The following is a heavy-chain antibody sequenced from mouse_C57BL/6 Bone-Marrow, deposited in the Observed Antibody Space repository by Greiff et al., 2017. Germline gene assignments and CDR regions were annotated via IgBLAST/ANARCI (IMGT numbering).Heavy chain of an antibody. CDR1: GFTFSSYA. CDR2: ISSGGDYI. CDR3: ARGVYDDYDDYYAMDY. Sequence: EVKLVESGEGLVKPGGSLKLSCAASGFTFSSYAMSWVRQTPEKRLEWVAYISSGGDYIYYADTVKGRFTISRDKARNTLYLQMSSLKSEDTAMYYCARGVYDDYDDYYAMDYWGQGASVTVSS. D-gene: IGHD2-4*01. V-gene: IGHV5S21*01. J-gene: IGHJ4*01.